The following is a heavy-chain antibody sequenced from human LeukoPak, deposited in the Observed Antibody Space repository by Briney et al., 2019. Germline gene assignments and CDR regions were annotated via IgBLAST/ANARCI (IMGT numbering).Heavy chain of an antibody. J-gene: IGHJ4*02. V-gene: IGHV3-30*02. Sequence: GGSLRLSCAASGFTFSSYGMHWVRQAPGKGLEWVAVIWYGGSNKYYADSVKGRFTISRDNSKNTLYLQMNSLRAEDTAVYYCAKDESARSSGVDYWGQGTLVTVSS. CDR2: IWYGGSNK. D-gene: IGHD6-19*01. CDR1: GFTFSSYG. CDR3: AKDESARSSGVDY.